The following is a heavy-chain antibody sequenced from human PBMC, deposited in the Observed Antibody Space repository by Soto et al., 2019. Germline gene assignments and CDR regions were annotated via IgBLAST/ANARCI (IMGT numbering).Heavy chain of an antibody. CDR3: AIDEWVPINYRFDY. CDR1: GFSFSSYS. D-gene: IGHD4-4*01. CDR2: IHENGHFK. Sequence: GGSLRLSCAASGFSFSSYSMSWIRQAPGKGLEWLAHIHENGHFKFYVDSVKGRFTISRDDALNSLYLQMNSLRAEVTVMYYCAIDEWVPINYRFDYWGQGTLVTVSS. J-gene: IGHJ4*02. V-gene: IGHV3-7*03.